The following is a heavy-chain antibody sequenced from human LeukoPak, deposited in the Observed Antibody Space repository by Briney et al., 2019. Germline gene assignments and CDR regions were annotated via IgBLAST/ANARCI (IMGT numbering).Heavy chain of an antibody. CDR1: GYTFTGYY. V-gene: IGHV1-2*06. D-gene: IGHD6-6*01. CDR2: SNPNSGGT. Sequence: ASVKVSCKASGYTFTGYYMHWVRQAPGQGLEWMGRSNPNSGGTNYAEKFHGRFTMTRDTSISTAYMELSRLRSDDTAVYYSARAIAARVGIDYWGQGTLVTVSS. J-gene: IGHJ4*02. CDR3: ARAIAARVGIDY.